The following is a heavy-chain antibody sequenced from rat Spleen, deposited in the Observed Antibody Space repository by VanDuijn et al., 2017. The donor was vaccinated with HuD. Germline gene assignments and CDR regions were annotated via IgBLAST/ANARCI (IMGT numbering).Heavy chain of an antibody. CDR3: TRDRILRSRGFDY. J-gene: IGHJ2*01. D-gene: IGHD1-6*01. V-gene: IGHV5-20*01. Sequence: EVQLVESGGGLVQPGRSLKISCVGSGFIFSDYHLAWVRQAPTKGLEWVASINYDGSSIYYRDSVKGRFTVSRDNAKSSLYLQMDSLRSEDSATDYCTRDRILRSRGFDYWGQGVMVTVSS. CDR1: GFIFSDYH. CDR2: INYDGSSI.